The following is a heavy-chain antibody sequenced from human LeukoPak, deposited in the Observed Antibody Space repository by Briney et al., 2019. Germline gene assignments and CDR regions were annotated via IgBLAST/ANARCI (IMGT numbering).Heavy chain of an antibody. CDR1: GFTFSSYA. CDR3: ARDHISGYELYYFDY. J-gene: IGHJ4*02. Sequence: PGGSLRLSCAASGFTFSSYAVHWVRQAPGKGLEWVAVISYDGSNKYYADSVKGRFTISRDNSKNTLYLQMNSLRAEDTAVYYCARDHISGYELYYFDYWGQGTLVTVSS. D-gene: IGHD5-12*01. V-gene: IGHV3-30*04. CDR2: ISYDGSNK.